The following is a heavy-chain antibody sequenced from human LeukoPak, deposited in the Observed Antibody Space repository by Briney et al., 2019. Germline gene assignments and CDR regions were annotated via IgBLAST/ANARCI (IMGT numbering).Heavy chain of an antibody. D-gene: IGHD2/OR15-2a*01. Sequence: GGSLRLSCVASGFTFSSYWMHWVRQAPGKGLVWVSRINGYGSSTTYADSVKGRFTISRDNAKNTLYLQMNSLRAEDTALYYCARGADFSDSWGQGTLVTISS. CDR1: GFTFSSYW. J-gene: IGHJ4*02. V-gene: IGHV3-74*01. CDR2: INGYGSST. CDR3: ARGADFSDS.